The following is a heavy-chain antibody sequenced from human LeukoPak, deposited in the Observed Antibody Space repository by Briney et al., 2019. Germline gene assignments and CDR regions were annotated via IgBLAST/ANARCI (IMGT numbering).Heavy chain of an antibody. Sequence: PGGSLRFSCAASGFTFSSYGMHWVRQAPGKGLEWVAVIWYDGSNKYYADSVKGRFTISRDNSKNTLYLQMNSLRAEDTAVYYCARGSVREYYYYYGMDVWGQGTTVTVSS. CDR2: IWYDGSNK. CDR3: ARGSVREYYYYYGMDV. CDR1: GFTFSSYG. D-gene: IGHD3-10*01. V-gene: IGHV3-33*01. J-gene: IGHJ6*02.